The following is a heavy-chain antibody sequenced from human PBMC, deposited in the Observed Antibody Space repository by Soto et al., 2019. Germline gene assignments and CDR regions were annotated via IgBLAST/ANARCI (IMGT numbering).Heavy chain of an antibody. J-gene: IGHJ5*01. Sequence: QEQLVQSGAEVKKPGSSVKVSCKASGGTFSSYGISWVRQVPGQGLEWMGGVIPMYGTANHAQKFQGRVTMTADESSGTAYMELRSLTSEDTAVYFCAGGVRRTTGCSPTNWFDPWGQGTLVTVSS. CDR2: VIPMYGTA. CDR1: GGTFSSYG. CDR3: AGGVRRTTGCSPTNWFDP. D-gene: IGHD2-15*01. V-gene: IGHV1-69*01.